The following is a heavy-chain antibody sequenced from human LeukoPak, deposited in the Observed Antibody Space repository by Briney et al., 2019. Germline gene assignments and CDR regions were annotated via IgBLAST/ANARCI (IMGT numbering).Heavy chain of an antibody. J-gene: IGHJ4*02. CDR1: GFTFSSYT. CDR2: ININGGRT. V-gene: IGHV3-64D*09. Sequence: GGSLRLSCSVSGFTFSSYTMHWVRQAPGKGLEYVSSININGGRTYYADSVKGRFTISRDNSKSMVYLQMSSLRAEDTAVYYCARAWWGEGHFDYWGQGTLVAVSS. D-gene: IGHD2-8*02. CDR3: ARAWWGEGHFDY.